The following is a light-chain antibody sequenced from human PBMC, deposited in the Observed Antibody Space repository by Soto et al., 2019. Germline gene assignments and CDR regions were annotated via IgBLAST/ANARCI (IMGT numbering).Light chain of an antibody. CDR2: GAS. J-gene: IGKJ1*01. CDR3: QQYHDAGS. CDR1: QSVSSTF. Sequence: EIVLTKSPGTLSLSPGERAPLSCRASQSVSSTFLAWYQQKPGQAPRLLISGASSRATGIPDRFSGGGSGTEFTITISRLEHEDFAVYSCQQYHDAGSFGQGTKV. V-gene: IGKV3-20*01.